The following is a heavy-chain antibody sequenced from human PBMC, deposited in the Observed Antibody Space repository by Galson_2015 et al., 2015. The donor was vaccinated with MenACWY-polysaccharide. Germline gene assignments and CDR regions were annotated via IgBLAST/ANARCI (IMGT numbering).Heavy chain of an antibody. CDR1: GYTFIGYY. D-gene: IGHD4-11*01. CDR2: LNPNNGGT. J-gene: IGHJ4*02. Sequence: SVKVSCKASGYTFIGYYMHWVRQAPGQGLEWMGWLNPNNGGTDFARKFRGRITMTRDTSISTAYMELNRLTSDDTAVYYCAREQDSRSLDYWGQGTLVTVSS. CDR3: AREQDSRSLDY. V-gene: IGHV1-2*02.